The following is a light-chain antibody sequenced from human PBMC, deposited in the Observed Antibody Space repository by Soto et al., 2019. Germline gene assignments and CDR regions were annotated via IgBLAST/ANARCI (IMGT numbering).Light chain of an antibody. Sequence: QSASVSGSPGQSITISCTGTSSDVGGYNYVSWYQQHPGKAPKLMIFEVINRPSGVSHRFSGSKSGNTASLTVSGLQAEDEAEYYCSSYTTSRTLVFGSGTKVTVL. J-gene: IGLJ1*01. V-gene: IGLV2-14*01. CDR2: EVI. CDR1: SSDVGGYNY. CDR3: SSYTTSRTLV.